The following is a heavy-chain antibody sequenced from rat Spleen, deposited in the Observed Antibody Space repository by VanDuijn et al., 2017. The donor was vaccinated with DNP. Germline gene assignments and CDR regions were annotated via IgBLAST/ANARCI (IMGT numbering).Heavy chain of an antibody. V-gene: IGHV5-31*01. Sequence: EVQLVESGGDLVQPGRSLILSCVASGFAFNNYWMNWIRQVPGKGLEWVASITSNGGDTYYPDSMKGRFTISRDNAKNTLYLQMDSLRSEDTATYYCATFEGRNAWGQGTSVTVSS. J-gene: IGHJ4*01. CDR1: GFAFNNYW. CDR2: ITSNGGDT. CDR3: ATFEGRNA. D-gene: IGHD1-11*01.